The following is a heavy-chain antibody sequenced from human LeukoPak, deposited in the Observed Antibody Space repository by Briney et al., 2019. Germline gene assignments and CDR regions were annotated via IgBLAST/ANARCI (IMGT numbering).Heavy chain of an antibody. CDR1: GFTFSSYW. D-gene: IGHD6-19*01. J-gene: IGHJ4*02. V-gene: IGHV3-74*01. Sequence: PGGSLRLSCAASGFTFSSYWMHWVRQAPGKGLVWVSRINTDGSSTTYADSVKGRFTFSRDNAKNTLILQMNSLRTEDTAVYYCARGEYGSAWPNIGYWGQGTLVTVSS. CDR2: INTDGSST. CDR3: ARGEYGSAWPNIGY.